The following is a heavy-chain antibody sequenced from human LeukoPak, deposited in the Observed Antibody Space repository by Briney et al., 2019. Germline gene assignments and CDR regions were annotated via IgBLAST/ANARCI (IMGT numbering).Heavy chain of an antibody. V-gene: IGHV3-11*01. D-gene: IGHD2-2*01. CDR3: ARALCSSTSCYAGGYMDV. Sequence: KPGGSLRLSCAASGFTFSDYYMSWIRQAPWKGLEWVSYISSSGSTIYYADSVKGRFTISRDNAKNSLYLQMNSLRAEDTAVYYCARALCSSTSCYAGGYMDVWGKGTTVTVSS. J-gene: IGHJ6*03. CDR2: ISSSGSTI. CDR1: GFTFSDYY.